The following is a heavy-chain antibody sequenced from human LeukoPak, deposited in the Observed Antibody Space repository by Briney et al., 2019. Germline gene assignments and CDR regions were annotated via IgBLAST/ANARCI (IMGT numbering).Heavy chain of an antibody. J-gene: IGHJ4*02. CDR3: ASGNYGDYHY. V-gene: IGHV3-30*03. CDR2: ISYDGSNK. Sequence: PGGSLRLSCAASGFTFSSYGMHWVRQAPGKGLEWVAVISYDGSNKYYADSVKGRFTISRDNAKNTLYLQMNSLRAEDTAVYYCASGNYGDYHYWGQGTLVTVSS. D-gene: IGHD4-17*01. CDR1: GFTFSSYG.